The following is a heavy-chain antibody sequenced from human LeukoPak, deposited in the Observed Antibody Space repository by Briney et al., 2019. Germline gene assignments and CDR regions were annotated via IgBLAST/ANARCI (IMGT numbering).Heavy chain of an antibody. Sequence: SETLSLTCTVSGGSISSYYWSWIRQPPGKGLEWIGYIYYSGSTNYNPSLESRVTISVDTSKNQFSLKLSSVTAADTAVYYCARGRVEMATRDYFDYWGQGTLVTVSS. CDR1: GGSISSYY. CDR3: ARGRVEMATRDYFDY. J-gene: IGHJ4*02. V-gene: IGHV4-59*08. CDR2: IYYSGST. D-gene: IGHD5-24*01.